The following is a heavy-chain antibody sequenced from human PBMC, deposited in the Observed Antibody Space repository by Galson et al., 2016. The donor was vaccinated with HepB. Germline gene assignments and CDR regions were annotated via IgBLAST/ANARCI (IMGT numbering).Heavy chain of an antibody. CDR1: GLTFNTYA. CDR3: AKDAPSGRVVTGTWDS. CDR2: ISGSGGTT. Sequence: SLRLSCAASGLTFNTYAMSWVRQAPGKGLEWVSAISGSGGTTYFADSVKGRFTLSRDNSKNTLYLQMNSLRAEDTAVYYCAKDAPSGRVVTGTWDSWGQGTLVTVSS. V-gene: IGHV3-23*01. J-gene: IGHJ4*02. D-gene: IGHD2-21*02.